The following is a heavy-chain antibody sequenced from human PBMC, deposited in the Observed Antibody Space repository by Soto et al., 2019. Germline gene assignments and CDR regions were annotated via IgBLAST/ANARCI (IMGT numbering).Heavy chain of an antibody. J-gene: IGHJ4*02. CDR3: AVLRSRWFGDGRLDS. V-gene: IGHV5-10-1*01. Sequence: SLRASLDCSGYPRTTHVSNLVLPRPGKGREWLGRIDVSQSYFNYNPSFQGHVTISADKSTSKAYLQWNSLEASDTAIYYCAVLRSRWFGDGRLDSSRPGTLFTVSS. D-gene: IGHD6-13*01. CDR1: GYPRTTHV. CDR2: IDVSQSYF.